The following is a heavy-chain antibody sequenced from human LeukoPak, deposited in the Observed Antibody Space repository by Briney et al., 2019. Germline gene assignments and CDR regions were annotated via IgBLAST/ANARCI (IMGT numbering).Heavy chain of an antibody. J-gene: IGHJ4*02. Sequence: PGGSLRLSCAASGFTFSSYAMHWVRQAPGKGLEWVAVISYDGSNKYYADSVKGRFTISRDNSKNTLYLQMNSLRAEDTAVYYCAKDIRVVVPAAFDYWGQGTLVTVSS. CDR2: ISYDGSNK. CDR3: AKDIRVVVPAAFDY. CDR1: GFTFSSYA. V-gene: IGHV3-30-3*01. D-gene: IGHD2-2*01.